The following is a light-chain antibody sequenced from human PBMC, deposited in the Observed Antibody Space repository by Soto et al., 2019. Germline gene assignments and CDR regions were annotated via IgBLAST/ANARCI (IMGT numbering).Light chain of an antibody. J-gene: IGKJ2*01. CDR3: QQRSNWPYT. V-gene: IGKV3-11*01. CDR1: QSVSSY. CDR2: DAS. Sequence: EIVLTQSTATLSLSPGERTTLSCRASQSVSSYLAWYQQKPGQAPRLLIYDASNRATVIPARFSGSEPATDCTLTISSLEPEDVAVYSCQQRSNWPYTFGQGTKREIK.